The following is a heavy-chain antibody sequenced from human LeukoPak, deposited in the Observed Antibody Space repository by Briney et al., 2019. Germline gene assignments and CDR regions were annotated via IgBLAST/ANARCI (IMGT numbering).Heavy chain of an antibody. D-gene: IGHD4-11*01. CDR3: AKDAQRGFDYSNSLDY. V-gene: IGHV3-33*06. Sequence: GGSLRLSCSASGFTFCHYGMHWVRQAPGTGLEWVAVIWSDASDKYYANSVKGRFTISRDNFKNSLALQMNSLRAENTAVYYCAKDAQRGFDYSNSLDYWGQGTRVTVSS. CDR2: IWSDASDK. CDR1: GFTFCHYG. J-gene: IGHJ4*02.